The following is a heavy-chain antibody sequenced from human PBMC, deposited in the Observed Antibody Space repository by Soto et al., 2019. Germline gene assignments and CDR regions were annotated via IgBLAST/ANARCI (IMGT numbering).Heavy chain of an antibody. CDR3: ARVSWYYYGSGSYNWFDP. V-gene: IGHV4-59*01. Sequence: PSETLSLTCTVSGGSISSYYWSWIRQPPGKGLEWIGYIYYSGSTNYNPSLKSRVTISVDTSKNQFTLKLSSVTAADTAVYYCARVSWYYYGSGSYNWFDPWGQGTLVTVSS. D-gene: IGHD3-10*01. CDR1: GGSISSYY. J-gene: IGHJ5*02. CDR2: IYYSGST.